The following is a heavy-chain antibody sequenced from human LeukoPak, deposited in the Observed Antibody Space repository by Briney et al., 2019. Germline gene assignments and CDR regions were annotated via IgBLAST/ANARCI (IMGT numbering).Heavy chain of an antibody. CDR3: ARGGAVAGPHYYYYYGMDV. Sequence: SETLSLTCAVYGGSFSGYYWTWIRQPPGKGLEWIGEINHSGSTNYNPSLKSRVTISVDTSKNQFSLKPSSVTAADTAVYYCARGGAVAGPHYYYYYGMDVWGKGTTVTVSS. V-gene: IGHV4-34*01. D-gene: IGHD6-19*01. J-gene: IGHJ6*04. CDR2: INHSGST. CDR1: GGSFSGYY.